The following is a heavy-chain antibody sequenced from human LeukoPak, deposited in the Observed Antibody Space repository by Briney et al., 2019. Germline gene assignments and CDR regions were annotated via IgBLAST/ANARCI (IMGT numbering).Heavy chain of an antibody. CDR2: MTNSGGTI. D-gene: IGHD3-3*01. CDR1: GFTFGDYY. Sequence: PGGSLRLSCAASGFTFGDYYMSWIRQAPAKGLEGVSYMTNSGGTIYYADSANGRFTISRDNAKNSLYQQMNSLRAEDTAVYYCASPKVSGYFDTWGQGTLVTVSS. CDR3: ASPKVSGYFDT. J-gene: IGHJ4*02. V-gene: IGHV3-11*04.